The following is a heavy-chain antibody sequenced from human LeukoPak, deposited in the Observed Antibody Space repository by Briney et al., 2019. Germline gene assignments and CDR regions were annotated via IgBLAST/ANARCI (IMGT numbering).Heavy chain of an antibody. Sequence: PGGSLRLSCAASGFTFSSYAMSWVRQAPGKGLEWVSGISGGGGSTYYADSVKGRFTISRDNSKNTLYLQMNSLRAEDTAVYYCAKGTLAHYYDSSGYYHLSFDYWGQGTLVTVSP. CDR1: GFTFSSYA. V-gene: IGHV3-23*01. CDR3: AKGTLAHYYDSSGYYHLSFDY. CDR2: ISGGGGST. J-gene: IGHJ4*02. D-gene: IGHD3-22*01.